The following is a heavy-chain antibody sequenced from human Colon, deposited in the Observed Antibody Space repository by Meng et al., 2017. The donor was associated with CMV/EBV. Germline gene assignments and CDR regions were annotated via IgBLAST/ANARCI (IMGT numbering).Heavy chain of an antibody. Sequence: QIPLAQSRPEVKKPGSSVKVSCRASGYTFRSYAISWVRQAPGQGLEWMGYIRGHNGDTSYAQKDQGRLTLTTDAARNTAYMELTSLTYDDTAVYYCARDDPGDPLDFWGQGTLVTVSS. CDR2: IRGHNGDT. V-gene: IGHV1-18*01. J-gene: IGHJ4*02. CDR1: GYTFRSYA. D-gene: IGHD1-26*01. CDR3: ARDDPGDPLDF.